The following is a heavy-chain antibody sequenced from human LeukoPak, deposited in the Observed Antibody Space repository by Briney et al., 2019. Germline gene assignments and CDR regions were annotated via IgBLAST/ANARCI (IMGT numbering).Heavy chain of an antibody. V-gene: IGHV1-2*02. CDR1: GYTFTGYY. CDR2: INPNSGDT. CDR3: ASQICSSSSCYLYFDY. Sequence: ASVKVSCKASGYTFTGYYMHWVRQAPGQGLEWMGWINPNSGDTNYAQKFQGRVTMTRDTSISTVYMELSRLRSDDTAVYYCASQICSSSSCYLYFDYWGQGTLVTVSS. J-gene: IGHJ4*02. D-gene: IGHD2-2*01.